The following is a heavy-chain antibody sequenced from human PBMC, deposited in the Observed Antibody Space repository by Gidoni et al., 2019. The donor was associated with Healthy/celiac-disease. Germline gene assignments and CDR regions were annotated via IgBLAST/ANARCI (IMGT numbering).Heavy chain of an antibody. CDR3: TTDGGNDILTAAGY. CDR1: GFTFSNAW. D-gene: IGHD3-9*01. CDR2: IKSKTDGGTT. J-gene: IGHJ4*02. Sequence: EVQLVEYGGGLVKPGGSLRLSCSASGFTFSNAWMGWVRQAPGKGLEWVGRIKSKTDGGTTDYAAPVKGRFTISRDDSKNTLYLQMNSLKTEDTAVYYCTTDGGNDILTAAGYWGQGTLVTVSS. V-gene: IGHV3-15*01.